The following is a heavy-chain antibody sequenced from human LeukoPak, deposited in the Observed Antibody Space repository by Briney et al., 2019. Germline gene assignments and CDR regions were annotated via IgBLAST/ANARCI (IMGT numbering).Heavy chain of an antibody. Sequence: GGSLRLSCGASGFTFSSSAMHWVRQGPGQGLEWVAYIAHHGNNKYYADSVKGRFTISRDNSKGSLYLQMNSLRADDTAVYYCAKDGSWSCADWGQGTLVRVSS. CDR1: GFTFSSSA. CDR2: IAHHGNNK. D-gene: IGHD2-8*02. CDR3: AKDGSWSCAD. V-gene: IGHV3-30*02. J-gene: IGHJ4*02.